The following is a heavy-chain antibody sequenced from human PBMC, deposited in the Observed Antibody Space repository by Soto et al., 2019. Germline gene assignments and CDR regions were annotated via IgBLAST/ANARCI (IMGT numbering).Heavy chain of an antibody. CDR1: GGSISSYY. J-gene: IGHJ5*02. D-gene: IGHD1-1*01. CDR3: AREGYNNFNWFDP. CDR2: IYYSGST. V-gene: IGHV4-59*01. Sequence: SETLSLTCTVSGGSISSYYWSWIRQPPGKGLEWIGYIYYSGSTNYNPSLKSRVTISVDTSKNQFSLKLSSVTAADTAVYYCAREGYNNFNWFDPWGQGTLVTVSS.